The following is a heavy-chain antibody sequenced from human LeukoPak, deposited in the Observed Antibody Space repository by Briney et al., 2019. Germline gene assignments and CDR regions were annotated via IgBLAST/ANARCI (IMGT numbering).Heavy chain of an antibody. V-gene: IGHV4-39*02. Sequence: SETLSLTCTVSGGSISSSSYYWGWIRQPPGKGLEWIGSIYYSGSTYYNPSLKSRVTISVDTSKNQFSLKLSSVTAADTAVYYCARDPVRGVDYWGQGTLVTVSS. CDR2: IYYSGST. J-gene: IGHJ4*02. CDR3: ARDPVRGVDY. CDR1: GGSISSSSYY. D-gene: IGHD3-10*01.